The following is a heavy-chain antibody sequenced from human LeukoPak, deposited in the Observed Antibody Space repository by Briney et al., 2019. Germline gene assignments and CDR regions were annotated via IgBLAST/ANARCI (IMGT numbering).Heavy chain of an antibody. CDR1: GFTFSSYE. J-gene: IGHJ4*02. D-gene: IGHD3-16*02. Sequence: GGSLRLSCAASGFTFSSYEMNWVRQAPGKGLEWGSYISGSGRTIFYADSVKGRFTISRDNAKNSLYLQMNSLRAEDTAVYYCARLYWGSYRFLDYWGQGTLVTVSS. CDR2: ISGSGRTI. CDR3: ARLYWGSYRFLDY. V-gene: IGHV3-48*03.